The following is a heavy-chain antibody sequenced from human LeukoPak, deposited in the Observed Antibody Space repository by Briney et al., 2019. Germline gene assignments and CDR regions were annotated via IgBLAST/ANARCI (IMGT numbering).Heavy chain of an antibody. CDR3: ARDNSVGDVAWWFDP. J-gene: IGHJ5*02. D-gene: IGHD1-26*01. CDR2: IIPIFGTA. V-gene: IGHV1-69*06. Sequence: GGSVKVSCKASGGTFSSYAISWVRQAPGQGLEWMGGIIPIFGTADYTQKFQGRVTITGDMSTSTLYMELSSLRSEDTAVYYCARDNSVGDVAWWFDPWGQGTLVTVSS. CDR1: GGTFSSYA.